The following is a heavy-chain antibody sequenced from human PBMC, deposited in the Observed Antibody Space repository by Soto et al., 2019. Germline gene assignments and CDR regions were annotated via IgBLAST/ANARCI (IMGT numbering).Heavy chain of an antibody. CDR1: GYTFTSYA. Sequence: AASVKVSCKASGYTFTSYAMHWVRQAPGQRLEWMGWINAGNGNTKYSQKFQGRVTITRDTSASTAYMELSSLRSEDTAVYYCASYCSGGSCYSGVNYYGMDVWGQGTTVTVSS. CDR3: ASYCSGGSCYSGVNYYGMDV. CDR2: INAGNGNT. J-gene: IGHJ6*02. V-gene: IGHV1-3*01. D-gene: IGHD2-15*01.